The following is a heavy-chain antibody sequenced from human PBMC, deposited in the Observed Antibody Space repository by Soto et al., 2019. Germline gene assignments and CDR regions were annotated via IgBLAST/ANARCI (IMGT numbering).Heavy chain of an antibody. Sequence: QVQLVQSGAEVKKPGSSVKVSCKASGGTFSSYAISWVRQAPGQGLEWMGGIIPIFGTANYAQKFQGRVQITADESTSTAYMELSSLRSEDTAVYSCARGSATSYYDSSGHWGGGRGFDPWGQGTLVTVSS. CDR2: IIPIFGTA. D-gene: IGHD3-22*01. V-gene: IGHV1-69*01. CDR3: ARGSATSYYDSSGHWGGGRGFDP. CDR1: GGTFSSYA. J-gene: IGHJ5*02.